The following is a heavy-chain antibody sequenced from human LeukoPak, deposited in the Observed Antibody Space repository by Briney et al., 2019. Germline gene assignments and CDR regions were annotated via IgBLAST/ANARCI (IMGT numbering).Heavy chain of an antibody. CDR2: INPNSGGT. J-gene: IGHJ6*03. CDR1: GYTFTGYY. D-gene: IGHD6-19*01. Sequence: GASVKVSCKASGYTFTGYYMHRVRQAPGQGLEWMGWINPNSGGTNYAQKFQGRVTMTRDTSISTAYMELSRLRSDDTAVYYCARDPRIAVAGDYYYYYMDVWGKGTTVTISS. V-gene: IGHV1-2*02. CDR3: ARDPRIAVAGDYYYYYMDV.